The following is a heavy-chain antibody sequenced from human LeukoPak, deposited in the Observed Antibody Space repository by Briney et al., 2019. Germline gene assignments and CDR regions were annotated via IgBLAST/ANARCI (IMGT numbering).Heavy chain of an antibody. Sequence: GRSLRLSCAASGFTFSSYGMHWVRQAPGKGLEWVAVISYDGSNKYYADSVKGRFTISRDNSKNTLYLQMNSLRAEDTAVYYCARDLPFVDIVATITNSYIDYWGQGTLVTVSS. CDR1: GFTFSSYG. CDR2: ISYDGSNK. J-gene: IGHJ4*02. CDR3: ARDLPFVDIVATITNSYIDY. D-gene: IGHD5-12*01. V-gene: IGHV3-30*03.